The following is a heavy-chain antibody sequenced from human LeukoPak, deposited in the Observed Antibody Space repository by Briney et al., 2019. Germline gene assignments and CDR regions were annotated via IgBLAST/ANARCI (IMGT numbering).Heavy chain of an antibody. J-gene: IGHJ4*02. CDR1: GDTFTSDY. CDR2: INPSGSST. D-gene: IGHD6-19*01. Sequence: ASVKVSCKASGDTFTSDYMHWVRQAPGQGLEWMGIINPSGSSTNYAQKFQGRVTMTRDTSTNTVYMELSSLRSEDTAVYYCARDYRAGNSGWYYFDYWGQGTLVTVPS. V-gene: IGHV1-46*01. CDR3: ARDYRAGNSGWYYFDY.